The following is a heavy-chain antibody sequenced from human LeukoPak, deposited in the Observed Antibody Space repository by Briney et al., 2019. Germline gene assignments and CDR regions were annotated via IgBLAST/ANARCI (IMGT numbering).Heavy chain of an antibody. Sequence: GASVKVSCKASGYTFTGYYMHWVRQAPGQGLEWMGWINPNSGGTNYAQKFQGRVTMTRDTSISTAYMELSRLRSDDTAVYYCARGPVGYYYDSISPLGYWGQGTLVTVSS. CDR2: INPNSGGT. CDR1: GYTFTGYY. D-gene: IGHD3-22*01. CDR3: ARGPVGYYYDSISPLGY. J-gene: IGHJ4*02. V-gene: IGHV1-2*02.